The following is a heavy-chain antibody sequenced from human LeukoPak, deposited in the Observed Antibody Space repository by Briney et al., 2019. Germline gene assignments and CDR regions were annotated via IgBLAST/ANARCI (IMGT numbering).Heavy chain of an antibody. CDR1: GFAFDDHG. J-gene: IGHJ3*02. CDR3: ARIRLSGVGIVDRAFDI. V-gene: IGHV3-23*01. CDR2: ISGSGGST. Sequence: GGSLILSCAASGFAFDDHGMSWVRQAPGKGLEWVSAISGSGGSTYYADSVKGRFTISRDNAKNTLYLQMNNLRAEDTAVYYCARIRLSGVGIVDRAFDIWGQGTMVTVSS. D-gene: IGHD2-21*01.